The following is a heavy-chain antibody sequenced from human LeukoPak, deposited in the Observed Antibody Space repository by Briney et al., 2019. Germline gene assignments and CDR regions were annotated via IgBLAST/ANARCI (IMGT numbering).Heavy chain of an antibody. J-gene: IGHJ4*02. Sequence: GGSLRLSCAASGFTFSSYAMSWVRQAPDKLLDTLSAISASGGSTYYADSVKGRFTISRDNSKTTLYLQMNSLRAEDTAVYYCAKDREYYYDSSGYIDYWGQGTLVTVSS. D-gene: IGHD3-22*01. CDR2: ISASGGST. CDR1: GFTFSSYA. V-gene: IGHV3-23*01. CDR3: AKDREYYYDSSGYIDY.